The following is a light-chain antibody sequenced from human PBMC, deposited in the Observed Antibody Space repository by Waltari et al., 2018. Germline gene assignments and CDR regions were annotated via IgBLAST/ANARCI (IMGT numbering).Light chain of an antibody. Sequence: QSVLTQPPPASETPGQRVTISCSGSNSNIGSNNVNWYQQLPGTAPKLLIYRNNQRPSGVPDRFSASKSGTSASLAISGLQSEDEADYYCAAWDDSLNCVLFGGGTKLTVL. CDR3: AAWDDSLNCVL. CDR1: NSNIGSNN. V-gene: IGLV1-44*01. CDR2: RNN. J-gene: IGLJ2*01.